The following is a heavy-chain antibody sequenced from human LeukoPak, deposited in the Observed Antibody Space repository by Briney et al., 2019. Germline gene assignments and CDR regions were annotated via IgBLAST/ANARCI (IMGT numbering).Heavy chain of an antibody. V-gene: IGHV3-23*01. CDR2: ISGSGGST. Sequence: GGSLRLSCVASGFSFSSYAMSWVRQAPGKGLEWVSAISGSGGSTYYADSVKGRFTISRDNSENTLYLQMNSLRAEDTAVYYCAKRGIVVVPAAIFDYWGQGTLVTVSS. CDR3: AKRGIVVVPAAIFDY. J-gene: IGHJ4*02. D-gene: IGHD2-2*02. CDR1: GFSFSSYA.